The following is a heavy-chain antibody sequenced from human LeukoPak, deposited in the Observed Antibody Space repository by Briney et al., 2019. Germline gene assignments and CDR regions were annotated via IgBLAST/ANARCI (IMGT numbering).Heavy chain of an antibody. J-gene: IGHJ3*02. Sequence: MGVFDPEDGETIYAQKFQGRVTMTEDTSTDTAYMELSSLRSEDTAVYYCATARVASFGFDIWGQGTMVTVSS. D-gene: IGHD2-15*01. CDR3: ATARVASFGFDI. V-gene: IGHV1-24*01. CDR2: FDPEDGET.